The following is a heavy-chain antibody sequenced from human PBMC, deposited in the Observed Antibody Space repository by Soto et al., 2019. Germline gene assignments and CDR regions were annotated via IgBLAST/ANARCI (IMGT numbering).Heavy chain of an antibody. V-gene: IGHV1-18*04. Sequence: ASVKVSCKASGYTFTSYGISWVRQAPGQGLEWMGWISAYNGNTNYAQKLQGRVTMTTDTSTSTAYMELRSPRSDDTAVYYCARDREYYDSSGLKPHWFDPWGQGTLVTVSS. CDR1: GYTFTSYG. D-gene: IGHD3-22*01. J-gene: IGHJ5*02. CDR3: ARDREYYDSSGLKPHWFDP. CDR2: ISAYNGNT.